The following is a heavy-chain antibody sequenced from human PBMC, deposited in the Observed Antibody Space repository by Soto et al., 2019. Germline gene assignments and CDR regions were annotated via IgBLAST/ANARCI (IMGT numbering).Heavy chain of an antibody. CDR3: ANTSTVTSLVFDP. CDR2: ISGSGGST. CDR1: GFTFSSHA. V-gene: IGHV3-23*01. D-gene: IGHD4-17*01. Sequence: EVQLLESGGDLIQPGGSLRLSYAASGFTFSSHAMSWVRQAPGKGLEWVSSISGSGGSTYYADSVKGRFTISRDNSKNTLSLQMNSLRAEDTAVYYCANTSTVTSLVFDPWGQGTLVTVSS. J-gene: IGHJ5*02.